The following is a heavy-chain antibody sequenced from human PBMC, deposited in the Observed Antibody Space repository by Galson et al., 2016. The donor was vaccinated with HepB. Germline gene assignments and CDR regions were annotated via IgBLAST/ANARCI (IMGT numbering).Heavy chain of an antibody. D-gene: IGHD3-22*01. J-gene: IGHJ4*02. Sequence: SVKVSCKASGYTFTRYYIHWVRQAPGQGLEWMGIINPTGGSTQDAPKFQGRVTMTRGTSTSTVYMELSSLRSEDTAVYFCARGGYYDSSGSLRYWGQGTLVTVSS. V-gene: IGHV1-46*01. CDR3: ARGGYYDSSGSLRY. CDR1: GYTFTRYY. CDR2: INPTGGST.